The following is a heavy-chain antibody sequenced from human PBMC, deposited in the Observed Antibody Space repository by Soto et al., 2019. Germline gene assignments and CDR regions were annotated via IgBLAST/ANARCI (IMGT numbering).Heavy chain of an antibody. D-gene: IGHD5-18*01. J-gene: IGHJ4*02. CDR1: GFTFSSYG. CDR2: IWYDGSNK. CDR3: ARGGDTAMGPFDY. Sequence: QVQLVESGGGVVQPGRSLRLSCAASGFTFSSYGMHWVRQAPGKGLEWVAVIWYDGSNKYYEDSVKGRFTSSRDNFKNTQYLQMKSLRAEDTAVYYCARGGDTAMGPFDYWGQGNLVTVSS. V-gene: IGHV3-33*01.